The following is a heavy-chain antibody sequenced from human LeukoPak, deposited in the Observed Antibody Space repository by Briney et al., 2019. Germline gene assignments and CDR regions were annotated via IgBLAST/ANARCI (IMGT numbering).Heavy chain of an antibody. V-gene: IGHV3-7*03. CDR1: GFTFSNYW. CDR2: IKQDGSAK. Sequence: GGSLRLSCAASGFTFSNYWMSWVRQAPGKGLEWVANIKQDGSAKYYVDSAKGRFTISRDNAKDSLYLQMDSLRADDTAVYYCARGAAFGVANWFDPWGQGTLVTVSS. D-gene: IGHD3-3*01. CDR3: ARGAAFGVANWFDP. J-gene: IGHJ5*02.